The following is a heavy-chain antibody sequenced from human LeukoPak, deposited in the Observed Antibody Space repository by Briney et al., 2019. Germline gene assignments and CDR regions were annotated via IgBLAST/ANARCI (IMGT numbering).Heavy chain of an antibody. Sequence: SETLSLTCTVSGGSISSGDCYWSWIRQPPGKGLEWIGYIYYSGSTYYNPSLKSRVTISVDTSKNQFSLKLSSVTAADTAVYYCARDCSSTSCYVPAYWGQGTLVTVSS. D-gene: IGHD2-2*01. CDR2: IYYSGST. CDR1: GGSISSGDCY. CDR3: ARDCSSTSCYVPAY. V-gene: IGHV4-30-4*01. J-gene: IGHJ4*02.